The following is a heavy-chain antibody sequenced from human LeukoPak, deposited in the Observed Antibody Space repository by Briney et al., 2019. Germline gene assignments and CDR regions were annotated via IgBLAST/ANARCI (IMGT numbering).Heavy chain of an antibody. CDR2: IIPIFGTA. CDR3: ARGAEGGIAAPTIDY. CDR1: AGTFSSYA. J-gene: IGHJ4*02. V-gene: IGHV1-69*01. D-gene: IGHD6-13*01. Sequence: GASVKVSCKDSAGTFSSYAISWERQAPGQGLEWMGGIIPIFGTANYAQKFQGRVTITADESTSTAYMELSSLRSEYTAVYYCARGAEGGIAAPTIDYWGQGTLVTVSS.